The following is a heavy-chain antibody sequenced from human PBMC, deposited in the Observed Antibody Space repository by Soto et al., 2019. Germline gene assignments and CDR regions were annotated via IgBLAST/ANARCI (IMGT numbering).Heavy chain of an antibody. V-gene: IGHV4-39*01. CDR3: ARQNYDILTGLGWFDP. Sequence: QLQLQESGPGLVKPSETLSLTCTVSGGSISSSSYYWGWIRQPPGKGLEWIGSIYYSGSTYYNPSLKSRVTISVDTSKNQFSLKLSSVTAADTAVYYCARQNYDILTGLGWFDPWGQGTLVTVSS. D-gene: IGHD3-9*01. CDR1: GGSISSSSYY. J-gene: IGHJ5*02. CDR2: IYYSGST.